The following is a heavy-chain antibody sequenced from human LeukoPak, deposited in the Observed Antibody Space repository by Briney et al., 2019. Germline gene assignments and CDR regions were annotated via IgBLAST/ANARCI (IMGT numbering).Heavy chain of an antibody. CDR2: IYHSGST. Sequence: SETLSLTCTVSGGSISSYYWSWIRQPPGKGLEWIGYIYHSGSTNYNPSLKSRVTISVDTSKNQFSLKLSSVTAADTAVYYCARSDFWSGPFDYWGQGTLVTVSS. D-gene: IGHD3-3*01. CDR3: ARSDFWSGPFDY. CDR1: GGSISSYY. J-gene: IGHJ4*02. V-gene: IGHV4-59*01.